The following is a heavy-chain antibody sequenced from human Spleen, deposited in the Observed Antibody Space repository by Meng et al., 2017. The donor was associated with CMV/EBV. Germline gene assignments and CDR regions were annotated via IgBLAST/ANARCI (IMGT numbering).Heavy chain of an antibody. V-gene: IGHV1-2*02. CDR1: KYTFTDYY. Sequence: ASVKVSCKTSKYTFTDYYMHWVRQAPGQGLEWMGWINPNSGGTNYAQKFQGRVTMTRDTSMSTAYMELSRLTSDDTAVYYCARRGIAARRSFDIWGQGTTVTVSS. CDR2: INPNSGGT. D-gene: IGHD6-13*01. J-gene: IGHJ3*02. CDR3: ARRGIAARRSFDI.